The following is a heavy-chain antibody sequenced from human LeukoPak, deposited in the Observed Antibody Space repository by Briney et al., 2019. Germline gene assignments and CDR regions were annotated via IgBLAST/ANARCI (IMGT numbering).Heavy chain of an antibody. V-gene: IGHV3-15*01. D-gene: IGHD4-23*01. CDR2: IKSKTDGGTT. J-gene: IGHJ4*02. CDR3: TIHQTTVVTNYFGY. Sequence: GGSLRLSCAASGFTFSNAWMSWVRQAPGKGLEWVGRIKSKTDGGTTDYAAPVKGRFTISRDDSKNTLYLQMNSLKTEDTAVYYCTIHQTTVVTNYFGYWGQGTLVTVSS. CDR1: GFTFSNAW.